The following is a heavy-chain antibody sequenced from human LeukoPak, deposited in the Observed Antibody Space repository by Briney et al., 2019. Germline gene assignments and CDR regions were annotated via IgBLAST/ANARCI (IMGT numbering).Heavy chain of an antibody. CDR1: GFTFSTYN. Sequence: GGSLRLSCAASGFTFSTYNMNWVRQAPGKGLEWVSYISSSSIAIYYADSVKGRFTISRENAKNSLYLQMNSLRAEDTAVYYCARDVSDCSGGSCYSYFDYWGQGSLVTVSS. CDR2: ISSSSIAI. J-gene: IGHJ4*02. D-gene: IGHD2-15*01. V-gene: IGHV3-48*01. CDR3: ARDVSDCSGGSCYSYFDY.